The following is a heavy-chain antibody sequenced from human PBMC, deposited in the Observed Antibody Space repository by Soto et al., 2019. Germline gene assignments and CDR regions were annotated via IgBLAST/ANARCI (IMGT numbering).Heavy chain of an antibody. CDR1: GYTFTGYY. D-gene: IGHD3-3*01. Sequence: QVQLVQSGAEVKKPGSSVKVSCKASGYTFTGYYMHWVRQAPGQGLERMGWINPNSGGTNYAQKFQGRVTMTRDKSISPAYMELSRLRSDDTAVYYWARDIRFLVYHFDCWGQGTLVTVSS. J-gene: IGHJ4*02. CDR3: ARDIRFLVYHFDC. CDR2: INPNSGGT. V-gene: IGHV1-2*02.